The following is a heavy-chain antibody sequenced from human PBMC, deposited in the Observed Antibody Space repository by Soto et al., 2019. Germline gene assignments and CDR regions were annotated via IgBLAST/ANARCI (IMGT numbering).Heavy chain of an antibody. CDR1: GYTFTKYW. V-gene: IGHV5-51*01. CDR2: IYPGDSDA. D-gene: IGHD1-26*01. J-gene: IGHJ4*02. CDR3: GRTVSGTYPPPFYFDF. Sequence: GESLKISCTGSGYTFTKYWIGWVRQMPGKGLEWMGIIYPGDSDARYRPSFQGQVIISADKSINTAYLQWSSLKAEDTAVYYWGRTVSGTYPPPFYFDFWGQGTQVTVSS.